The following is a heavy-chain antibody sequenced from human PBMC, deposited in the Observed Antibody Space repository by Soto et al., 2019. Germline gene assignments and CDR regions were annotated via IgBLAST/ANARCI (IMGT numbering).Heavy chain of an antibody. CDR3: AKRRYYYDSSGPDDAFDI. V-gene: IGHV3-30*18. Sequence: HSGGSLRLSCVASGFTFSGHGMHWVRQAPGKGLEWVAVISYDGSNKYYGDVVKGRFTISRDNSKNTLYLQMNSLRAEDTAVYYCAKRRYYYDSSGPDDAFDIWGQGTMVTVSS. CDR2: ISYDGSNK. CDR1: GFTFSGHG. J-gene: IGHJ3*02. D-gene: IGHD3-22*01.